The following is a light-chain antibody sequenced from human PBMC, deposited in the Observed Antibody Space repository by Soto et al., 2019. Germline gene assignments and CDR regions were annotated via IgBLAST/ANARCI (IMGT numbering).Light chain of an antibody. CDR1: QNVLISW. CDR3: QHYAPQSPWT. J-gene: IGKJ1*01. CDR2: KGS. V-gene: IGKV1-5*03. Sequence: DVQMTQSPSTLSASVGDKVTITCRASQNVLISWLAWFQQRPGKAPKVLIYKGSTLASGVSSWFSGSGSGTEFTLPISSLQPDDFSTYFCQHYAPQSPWTFGQGTRVE.